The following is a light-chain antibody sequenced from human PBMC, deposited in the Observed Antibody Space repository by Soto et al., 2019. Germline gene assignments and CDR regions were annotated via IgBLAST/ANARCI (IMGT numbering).Light chain of an antibody. CDR3: SSYTSSSPYV. CDR1: STDVGGYNY. Sequence: QSVLRQPASVSGSPGQSITISCTGTSTDVGGYNYVSWYQQHPGKAPKLMIYEVSNRPSGVSNRFSGSKSGNTASLTISGLQAEDEADYYCSSYTSSSPYVFGTGTKVTVL. J-gene: IGLJ1*01. V-gene: IGLV2-14*01. CDR2: EVS.